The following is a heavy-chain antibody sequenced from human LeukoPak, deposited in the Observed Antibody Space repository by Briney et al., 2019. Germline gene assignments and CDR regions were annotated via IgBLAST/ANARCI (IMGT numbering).Heavy chain of an antibody. D-gene: IGHD3-9*01. CDR1: GSSFTSYW. CDR3: ARLFGGYFDWYAPLDY. CDR2: IYPGDSDT. Sequence: PGESLQISCKGSGSSFTSYWIGWVRQLPGKGLEWMGIIYPGDSDTRYSPSFQGQVTISADKSISTAYLQWSSLKASDTAMYYCARLFGGYFDWYAPLDYWGQGTLVTVSS. V-gene: IGHV5-51*01. J-gene: IGHJ4*02.